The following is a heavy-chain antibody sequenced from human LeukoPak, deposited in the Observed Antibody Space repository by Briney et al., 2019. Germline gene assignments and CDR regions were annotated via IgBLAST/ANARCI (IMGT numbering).Heavy chain of an antibody. CDR2: IIPIFGTA. J-gene: IGHJ4*02. CDR1: GYDFTDYY. D-gene: IGHD1-14*01. V-gene: IGHV1-69*13. Sequence: GASVKVSCKASGYDFTDYYMHWVRQAPGQGLEWMGGIIPIFGTANYAQKFQGRVTITADESTSTAYMEVSSLRSEDTAVYYCARTPSFARSYFDYWGQGTLVTVSS. CDR3: ARTPSFARSYFDY.